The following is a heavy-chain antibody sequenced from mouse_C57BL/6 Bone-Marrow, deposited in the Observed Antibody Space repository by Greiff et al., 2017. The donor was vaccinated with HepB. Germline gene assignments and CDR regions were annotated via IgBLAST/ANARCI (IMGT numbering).Heavy chain of an antibody. CDR2: INPGSGGT. CDR3: AREGNYPFAY. D-gene: IGHD1-1*01. Sequence: QVQLKQSGAELVRPGTSVKVSCKASGYAFTNYLIEWVKQRPGQGLEWIGVINPGSGGTNYNEKFKGKATLTADKSSSTAYMQLSSLTSEDSAVYFCAREGNYPFAYWGQGTLVTVSA. V-gene: IGHV1-54*01. J-gene: IGHJ3*01. CDR1: GYAFTNYL.